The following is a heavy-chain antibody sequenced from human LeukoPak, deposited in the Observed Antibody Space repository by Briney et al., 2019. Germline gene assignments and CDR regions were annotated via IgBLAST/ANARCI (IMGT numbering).Heavy chain of an antibody. J-gene: IGHJ4*02. V-gene: IGHV2-5*08. Sequence: TLSLTCTVSGGSISSYYWSWIRQPPGKGLEWLALIYWDDDKRYSPSLKSRLTITKDTSKNQVVLTMTNMDPVDTATYYCAHSSLDAAGTHDYWGQGTLVTVSS. CDR3: AHSSLDAAGTHDY. CDR2: IYWDDDK. D-gene: IGHD6-13*01. CDR1: GGSISSYYW.